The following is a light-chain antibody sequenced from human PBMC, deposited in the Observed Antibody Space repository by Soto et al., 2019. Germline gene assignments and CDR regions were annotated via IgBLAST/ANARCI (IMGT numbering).Light chain of an antibody. CDR1: SSDVGGYNY. V-gene: IGLV2-14*01. CDR3: NSYRRNLVI. CDR2: EVS. Sequence: QSALTQPASVSGSPGQSITISCTGTSSDVGGYNYVSWYQQHPGKAPKVMIYEVSKRPSGVSNRFSGSKSGNTASLTISGLQAEDEAYYYCNSYRRNLVIFGGGTKLTVL. J-gene: IGLJ2*01.